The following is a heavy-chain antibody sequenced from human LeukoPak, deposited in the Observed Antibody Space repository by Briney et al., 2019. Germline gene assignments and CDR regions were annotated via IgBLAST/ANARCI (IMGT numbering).Heavy chain of an antibody. Sequence: SETLSLTCTVSGGSISSYYWSWIRQPPGKGLEWIGYIYYSGSTNYNPSLKSRVTISVDTSKNQFSLKLRSVTAADTAVYYCARRAHPDYWGQGTLLTVSS. CDR2: IYYSGST. CDR1: GGSISSYY. J-gene: IGHJ4*02. CDR3: ARRAHPDY. V-gene: IGHV4-59*08.